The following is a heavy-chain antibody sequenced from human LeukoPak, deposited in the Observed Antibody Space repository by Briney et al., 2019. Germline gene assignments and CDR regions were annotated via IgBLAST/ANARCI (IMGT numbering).Heavy chain of an antibody. CDR2: ISSSSSYI. CDR1: GFTFSSYS. CDR3: ARVTSSSSCYFDY. J-gene: IGHJ4*02. D-gene: IGHD6-13*01. Sequence: GGSLRLSCAASGFTFSSYSMNWVRQAPGKGLEWVSSISSSSSYIYYADSVKGRFTISRDNAKNSLYLQMNSLRAADTAVYYCARVTSSSSCYFDYWGQGTLVTVSS. V-gene: IGHV3-21*04.